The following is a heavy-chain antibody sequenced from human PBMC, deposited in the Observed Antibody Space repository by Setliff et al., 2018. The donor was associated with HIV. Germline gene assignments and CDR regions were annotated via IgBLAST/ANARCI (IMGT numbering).Heavy chain of an antibody. V-gene: IGHV4-38-2*02. J-gene: IGHJ3*01. CDR1: NYSISSGHY. D-gene: IGHD2-2*01. CDR3: SRHICGTTACYAVDV. CDR2: IYHVGRA. Sequence: SETLSLTCTISNYSISSGHYWGWIRQSPGKGLEWIGNIYHVGRAFYSPSLESRVSISVDTSKNQFSLTLSSVTPADTAVYYCSRHICGTTACYAVDVWGPGTMVTVSS.